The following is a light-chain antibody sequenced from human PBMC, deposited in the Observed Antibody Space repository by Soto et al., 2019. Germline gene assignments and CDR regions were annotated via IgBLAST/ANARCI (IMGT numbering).Light chain of an antibody. Sequence: DIHMTQSPSTLSASVRDRVTITCRASQSVSPWLAWYQQKPGRAPRLLIYQASTLETEVPSRFSGSGSGTDFTLTISSLQPEDFATYSCQQSYNSPQTFGRGTKVEIK. V-gene: IGKV1-5*03. J-gene: IGKJ1*01. CDR2: QAS. CDR3: QQSYNSPQT. CDR1: QSVSPW.